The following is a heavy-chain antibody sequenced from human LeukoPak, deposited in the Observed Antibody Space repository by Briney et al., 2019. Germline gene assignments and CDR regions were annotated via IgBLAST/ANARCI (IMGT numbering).Heavy chain of an antibody. V-gene: IGHV3-21*01. CDR1: GFTFRSYN. Sequence: KSGGSLRLSCAASGFTFRSYNLNWVRQAPGKGLEWVSSISSSSSYIYYADSVKGRFTISRDNSRNTLYLQMNNLRTEDTAVYYCASPYYYDGSSYYHFFDHWGQGTLVTVSS. CDR2: ISSSSSYI. D-gene: IGHD3-22*01. CDR3: ASPYYYDGSSYYHFFDH. J-gene: IGHJ4*02.